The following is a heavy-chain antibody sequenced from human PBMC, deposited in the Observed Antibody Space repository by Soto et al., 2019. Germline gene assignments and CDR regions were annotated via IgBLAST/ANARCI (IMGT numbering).Heavy chain of an antibody. CDR3: ARRAGYYYDSSGYYLPTIDY. CDR1: GGSISSSSYY. CDR2: IYYSGST. D-gene: IGHD3-22*01. V-gene: IGHV4-39*01. Sequence: SYTLSLTCTVSGGSISSSSYYWGWIRQPPGKGLEWIGSIYYSGSTYYNPSLKSRVTISVDTSKNQFSLKLSSVTAADTAVYYCARRAGYYYDSSGYYLPTIDYWGQGTLVT. J-gene: IGHJ4*02.